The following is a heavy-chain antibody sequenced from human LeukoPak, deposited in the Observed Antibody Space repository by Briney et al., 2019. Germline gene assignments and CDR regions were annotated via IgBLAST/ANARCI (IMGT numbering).Heavy chain of an antibody. CDR3: VKADVDTAIISKPNYYFDY. CDR2: ISSNGGST. J-gene: IGHJ4*02. V-gene: IGHV3-64*03. Sequence: PGGSLRLPCAASGFTFSSYAMHWVRQAPGKGLEYVSAISSNGGSTYYADSVKGRFTISRDNSKNTLYLQMSSLRAEDTAVYYCVKADVDTAIISKPNYYFDYWGQGTLVTVSS. CDR1: GFTFSSYA. D-gene: IGHD5-18*01.